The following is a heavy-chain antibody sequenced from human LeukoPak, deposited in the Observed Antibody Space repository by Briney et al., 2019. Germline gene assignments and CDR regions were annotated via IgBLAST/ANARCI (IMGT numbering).Heavy chain of an antibody. J-gene: IGHJ4*02. CDR3: ARAAMALSADY. CDR2: INPNSGGT. Sequence: ASVKVSCKASGYTFTCYYMHWVRQAPGQGLEWMGWINPNSGGTNYAQKFQGRVTMTRDTSISTAYMELSKLRSDDTAVYYCARAAMALSADYWGQGTLVTVSS. V-gene: IGHV1-2*02. D-gene: IGHD2-2*01. CDR1: GYTFTCYY.